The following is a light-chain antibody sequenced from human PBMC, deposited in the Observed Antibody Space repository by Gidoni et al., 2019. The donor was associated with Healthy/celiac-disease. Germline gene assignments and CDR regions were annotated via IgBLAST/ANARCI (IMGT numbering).Light chain of an antibody. J-gene: IGLJ2*01. CDR3: QAWDSSTVV. CDR1: KLGDKY. Sequence: SYELTQRPSVSVSPGQTASITCSGDKLGDKYACWYQQKPGQSPVLVIYQDSKRPSGIPERFSGYNSGNTATLTISGTQAMDEADYYCQAWDSSTVVFGGGTKLTVL. CDR2: QDS. V-gene: IGLV3-1*01.